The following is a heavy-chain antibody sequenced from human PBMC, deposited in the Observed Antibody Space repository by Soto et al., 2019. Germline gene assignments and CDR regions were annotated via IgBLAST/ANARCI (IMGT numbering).Heavy chain of an antibody. J-gene: IGHJ4*02. Sequence: QPGGSLRLSCAVSGFTFDDNAMHWVRQAPEKGLEWVSGINWKSDIGYADSVKGRFTISRDNAENSLYLQMNSLRAEDTALYYCAISQDRGGRTTFIYRGQGTQVTVSS. D-gene: IGHD3-16*01. CDR3: AISQDRGGRTTFIY. CDR2: INWKSDI. V-gene: IGHV3-9*01. CDR1: GFTFDDNA.